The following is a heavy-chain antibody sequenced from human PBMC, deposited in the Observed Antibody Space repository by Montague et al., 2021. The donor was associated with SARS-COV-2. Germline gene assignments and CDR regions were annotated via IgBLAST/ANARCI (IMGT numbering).Heavy chain of an antibody. V-gene: IGHV3-23*01. D-gene: IGHD3-10*01. J-gene: IGHJ6*02. CDR3: AGTLLWFGELLYYYGMDV. CDR2: ISGSGGST. Sequence: SLRLSCPASGFTFSSYAMSWVRQAPGKGLEWVSAISGSGGSTYYADSVKGRFTISRDNSKNTLYLQMNSLRAEDTAVYYCAGTLLWFGELLYYYGMDVWGQGTLVTVSS. CDR1: GFTFSSYA.